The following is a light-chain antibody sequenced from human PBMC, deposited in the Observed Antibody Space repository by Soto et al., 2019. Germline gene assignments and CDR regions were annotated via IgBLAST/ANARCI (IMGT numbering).Light chain of an antibody. CDR2: DVN. Sequence: QSVLTQPPSASGSPGQSVNISCTGTSSDVGGYNYVSWYQQHPGKAPKLMIYDVNKLPSGVPERVCGSKSGNTASLTVSGLKTEDEAVYYFRSYGGSSNLLFVGG. V-gene: IGLV2-8*01. CDR1: SSDVGGYNY. J-gene: IGLJ7*01. CDR3: RSYGGSSNLLF.